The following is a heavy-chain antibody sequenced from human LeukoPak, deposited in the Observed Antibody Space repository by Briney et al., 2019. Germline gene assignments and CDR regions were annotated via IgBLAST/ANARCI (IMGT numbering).Heavy chain of an antibody. D-gene: IGHD3-22*01. CDR3: ARVHDSSGYYWYFDL. V-gene: IGHV5-51*01. CDR2: IYPDDSDT. Sequence: GESLKISCKGSGYNFTSYWIGWVRQMPGKGLEWMGIIYPDDSDTRYSPSFQGQVTISADKSISTAYLQWSSLKASDTAMYYCARVHDSSGYYWYFDLWGRGTLVTVSS. CDR1: GYNFTSYW. J-gene: IGHJ2*01.